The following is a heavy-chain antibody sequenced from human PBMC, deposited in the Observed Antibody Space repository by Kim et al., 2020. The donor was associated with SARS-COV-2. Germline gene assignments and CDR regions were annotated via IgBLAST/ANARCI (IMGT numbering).Heavy chain of an antibody. V-gene: IGHV4-34*01. CDR3: ARVPVLRYFDWRVVYYYYGMDV. D-gene: IGHD3-9*01. J-gene: IGHJ6*02. CDR2: INHSGST. CDR1: GGSFSGYY. Sequence: SQTLSLTCAVYGGSFSGYYWCWIRQPPGKGLEWIGEINHSGSTNYNPSLKSRVTISVDTSKNQFSLKLSSVTAADTAVYYCARVPVLRYFDWRVVYYYYGMDVLGQGTTVTVSS.